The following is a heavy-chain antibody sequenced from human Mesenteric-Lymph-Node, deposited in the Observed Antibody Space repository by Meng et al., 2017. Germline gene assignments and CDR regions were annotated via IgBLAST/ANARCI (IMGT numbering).Heavy chain of an antibody. J-gene: IGHJ5*02. V-gene: IGHV1-69*05. CDR1: GGTFSSYA. Sequence: GRFGAEVKKPGSSVKVSCKASGGTFSSYAISWVRQAPGQGLEWMGGIIPIFGTANYAQKFQGRVTITTDESTSTAYMELSSLRSEDTAVYYCASWVAAAGKGWFDPWGQGTLVTVSS. CDR3: ASWVAAAGKGWFDP. CDR2: IIPIFGTA. D-gene: IGHD6-13*01.